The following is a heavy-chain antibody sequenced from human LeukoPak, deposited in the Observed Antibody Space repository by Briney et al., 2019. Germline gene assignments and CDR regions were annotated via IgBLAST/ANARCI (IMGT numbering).Heavy chain of an antibody. CDR3: ARDLVSYCGSDCYSFDY. Sequence: ASVKVSCKASGYTLSRYGMNWVRQAPGQGLEWMGRINTNTGYPTYAQGFTGRFVFSLDTSVSTTYLQISSLKAEGTAVYYCARDLVSYCGSDCYSFDYWGQGSLVTVSS. CDR2: INTNTGYP. J-gene: IGHJ4*02. CDR1: GYTLSRYG. V-gene: IGHV7-4-1*02. D-gene: IGHD2-21*02.